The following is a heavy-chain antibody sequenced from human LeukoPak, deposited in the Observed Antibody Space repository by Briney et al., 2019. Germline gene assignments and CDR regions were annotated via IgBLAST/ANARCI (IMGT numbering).Heavy chain of an antibody. CDR3: AKMPPNWGRTPYFDY. CDR1: GFPFSSYA. V-gene: IGHV3-23*01. CDR2: ISGSGGST. D-gene: IGHD7-27*01. J-gene: IGHJ4*02. Sequence: GSLRLSCAASGFPFSSYAMSWVRQAPGKGLEWVSAISGSGGSTYYADSVKGRFTISRDNSKNTLYLQMNSLRAEDTAVYYCAKMPPNWGRTPYFDYWGQGTLVTVSS.